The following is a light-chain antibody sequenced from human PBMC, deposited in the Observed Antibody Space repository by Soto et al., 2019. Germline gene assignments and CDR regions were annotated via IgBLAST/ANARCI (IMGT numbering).Light chain of an antibody. J-gene: IGKJ2*01. V-gene: IGKV1-39*01. Sequence: DIQMTQSPSSLSASIGDSVTITCRASQSIGRYLHWYQQKRGKAPKLLIYAASSLPTGVPSRFSGSGSGTHFPLTIFSLQPDDFATHSCQESYCQQSDSSPGYTFGQGTILEIK. CDR3: QESYCQQSDSSPGYT. CDR2: AAS. CDR1: QSIGRY.